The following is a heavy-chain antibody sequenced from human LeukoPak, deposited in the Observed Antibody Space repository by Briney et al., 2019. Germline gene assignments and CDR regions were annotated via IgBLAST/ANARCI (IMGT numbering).Heavy chain of an antibody. CDR1: GGSISSGNYY. Sequence: SQTLSLTCTVSGGSISSGNYYWSWIRQHPGEGLEWIGYIHNSGSTYYNPSLKSRVNISLDTSKKQFSLKLISVTAADTAVYYCARVGTMVRGVIRYYGMDVWGQGTTVTVSS. CDR2: IHNSGST. D-gene: IGHD3-10*01. V-gene: IGHV4-31*03. CDR3: ARVGTMVRGVIRYYGMDV. J-gene: IGHJ6*02.